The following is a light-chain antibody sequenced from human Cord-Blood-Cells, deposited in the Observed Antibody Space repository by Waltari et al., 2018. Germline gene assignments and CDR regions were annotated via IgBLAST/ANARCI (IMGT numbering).Light chain of an antibody. Sequence: SSELTQDPAVSVALGQTGRITCQGDSLRSYYASWYQQKPGQAPVLVIYGKNNRPSGIPDRFSGSSSGNTASLTITGAQAEDEADYYCNSRDSSGNHPPYVFGTGTKVTVL. V-gene: IGLV3-19*01. J-gene: IGLJ1*01. CDR2: GKN. CDR1: SLRSYY. CDR3: NSRDSSGNHPPYV.